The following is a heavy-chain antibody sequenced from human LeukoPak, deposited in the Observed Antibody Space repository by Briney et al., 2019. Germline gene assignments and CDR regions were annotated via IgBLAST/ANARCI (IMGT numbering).Heavy chain of an antibody. CDR1: GYTFTGYY. D-gene: IGHD6-13*01. V-gene: IGHV1-2*06. CDR3: ARMGIAAAPSH. CDR2: INPNSGGT. Sequence: ASVKVSCKASGYTFTGYYIHWVRQAPGQGLEWMGRINPNSGGTNYAQKFQGRVTMTRDTSISTAYMDLSSLRSDDTAVYYCARMGIAAAPSHWGQGTLVTVSS. J-gene: IGHJ4*02.